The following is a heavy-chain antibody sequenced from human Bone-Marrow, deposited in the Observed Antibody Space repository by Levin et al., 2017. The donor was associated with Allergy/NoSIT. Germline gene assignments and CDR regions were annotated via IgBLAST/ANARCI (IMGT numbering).Heavy chain of an antibody. CDR1: GFTSSIFA. CDR3: AKSAECFWSGFDN. D-gene: IGHD3-3*01. J-gene: IGHJ4*02. CDR2: ISGSGGSA. V-gene: IGHV3-23*01. Sequence: GESLKISCEASGFTSSIFAMSWVRQAPGKGLEWVSTISGSGGSAYYADSVKGRFTVSRDASKNTLFLQMNSLRAEDTAEYYCAKSAECFWSGFDNWGPGTLVTVSS.